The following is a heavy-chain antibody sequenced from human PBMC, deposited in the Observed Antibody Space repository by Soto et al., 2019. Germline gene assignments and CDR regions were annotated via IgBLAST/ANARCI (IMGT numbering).Heavy chain of an antibody. J-gene: IGHJ4*02. D-gene: IGHD1-26*01. Sequence: QVQLVQSGAEVKKPGSSVKVSCTASGGTFSCYSINWVRQAPGQGLEWMGEIIPIFGTANYAQKFQGRVTITADESTSTAYMELSSLRSEDTAVYYCARDGGRHSGGIDYWGQGTLVTVSS. CDR2: IIPIFGTA. V-gene: IGHV1-69*01. CDR1: GGTFSCYS. CDR3: ARDGGRHSGGIDY.